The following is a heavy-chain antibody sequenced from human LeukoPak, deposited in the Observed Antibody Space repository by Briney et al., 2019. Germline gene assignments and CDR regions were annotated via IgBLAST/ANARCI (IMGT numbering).Heavy chain of an antibody. Sequence: GGSLRLSCAASGFTFSHYAMLWVRQAPGKGLEWVSGISASGGVTYSAESVRGRFTISRDNSKNTLYLQMNSLRVDDTAAYYCATISGSFEYLDYWGQGTLVTVSS. D-gene: IGHD1-26*01. J-gene: IGHJ4*02. CDR2: ISASGGVT. V-gene: IGHV3-23*01. CDR1: GFTFSHYA. CDR3: ATISGSFEYLDY.